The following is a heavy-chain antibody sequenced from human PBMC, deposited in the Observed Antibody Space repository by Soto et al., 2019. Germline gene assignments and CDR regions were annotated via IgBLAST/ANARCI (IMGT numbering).Heavy chain of an antibody. D-gene: IGHD3-16*01. CDR2: IKQDGSEK. CDR1: VFTFISYW. Sequence: GWSLRLSCASSVFTFISYWMSWVRQAPGKGLEWVANIKQDGSEKYYVDSVKGRFTISRDNAKNSLYLQMNSLRAEDTAVYYCARGRGGSRYFDYWGQGTLVTVSS. J-gene: IGHJ4*02. CDR3: ARGRGGSRYFDY. V-gene: IGHV3-7*03.